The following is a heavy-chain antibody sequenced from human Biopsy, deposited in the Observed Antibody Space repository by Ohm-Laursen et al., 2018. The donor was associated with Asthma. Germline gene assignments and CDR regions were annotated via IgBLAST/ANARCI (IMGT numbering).Heavy chain of an antibody. Sequence: TLSLTCAVSGGPISSGGYWTWIRQPPGKGLEWIGYISHSGSTYFNPSLKSRVTISLDRTKSQFSLKLSSVTAADTALYYCARAQAAQYYYGMDVWGQGTTVIVSS. D-gene: IGHD6-6*01. V-gene: IGHV4-30-2*01. CDR2: ISHSGST. CDR1: GGPISSGGY. J-gene: IGHJ6*02. CDR3: ARAQAAQYYYGMDV.